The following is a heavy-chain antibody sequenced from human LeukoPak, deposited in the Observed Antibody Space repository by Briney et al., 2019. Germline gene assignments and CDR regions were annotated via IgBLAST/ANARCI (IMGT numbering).Heavy chain of an antibody. D-gene: IGHD2-2*01. Sequence: PGGSLRLSCAASGFTVNTYAMSWVRQAPGKGLEWLANILPDGSQKYYVDSVKGRFTISRDNPKNSLYLQINNLRAEDTAVYYCGRLAHNAWYAIDFWGQGTLVTVSS. V-gene: IGHV3-7*01. CDR1: GFTVNTYA. CDR3: GRLAHNAWYAIDF. J-gene: IGHJ4*02. CDR2: ILPDGSQK.